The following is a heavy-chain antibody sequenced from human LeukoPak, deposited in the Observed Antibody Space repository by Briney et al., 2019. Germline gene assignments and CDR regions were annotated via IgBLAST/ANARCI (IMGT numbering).Heavy chain of an antibody. Sequence: PSETLSLTCAVYGESFSGYYWSWIRQPPGKGLEWIGEINHSGSTNYNPSLKSRVTISVDTSKNQFSLKLSSVTAADTAVYYCARGIAAAGTDYWGQGTLVTVSS. CDR2: INHSGST. CDR3: ARGIAAAGTDY. V-gene: IGHV4-34*01. J-gene: IGHJ4*02. CDR1: GESFSGYY. D-gene: IGHD6-13*01.